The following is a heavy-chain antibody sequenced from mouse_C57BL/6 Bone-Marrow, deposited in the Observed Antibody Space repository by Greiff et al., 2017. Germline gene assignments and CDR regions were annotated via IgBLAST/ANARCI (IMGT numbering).Heavy chain of an antibody. CDR2: IDPSDSYT. J-gene: IGHJ3*01. D-gene: IGHD2-3*01. CDR1: GYTFTSYW. Sequence: QVQLQQPGAELVRPGTSVKLSCKASGYTFTSYWMHWVKQRPGQGLEWIGVIDPSDSYTNYNQKFKGKATLTVDTSSSTAYMQLSSLTSEDSAVYYCAIGHDGYYLAWFAYWGQGTLVTVSA. V-gene: IGHV1-59*01. CDR3: AIGHDGYYLAWFAY.